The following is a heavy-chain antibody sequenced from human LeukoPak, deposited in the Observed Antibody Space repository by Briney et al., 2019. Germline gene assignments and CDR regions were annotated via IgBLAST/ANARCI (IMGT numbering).Heavy chain of an antibody. D-gene: IGHD3-10*01. CDR2: IYYSGST. Sequence: SETLSLTCTVSGGSISSSSYYWGWIRQPPGKGLEWIGSIYYSGSTYYNPSLKSRVTISVDTSKNQFSLKLSSVTAADTAVYYCARQGNIVLWFGELGNYFYYWGQGTLVTVSS. V-gene: IGHV4-39*01. J-gene: IGHJ4*02. CDR1: GGSISSSSYY. CDR3: ARQGNIVLWFGELGNYFYY.